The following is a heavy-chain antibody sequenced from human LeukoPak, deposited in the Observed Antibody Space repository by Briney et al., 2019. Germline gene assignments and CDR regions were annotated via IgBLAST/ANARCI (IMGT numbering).Heavy chain of an antibody. CDR2: INHSGST. J-gene: IGHJ6*03. V-gene: IGHV4-34*01. D-gene: IGHD2-2*01. Sequence: SETLSLTCAVYGGSFSGYYWRWIRQPPGKGLEWIGEINHSGSTNYNPSLKSRVTISVDTSKNQFSLKLSSVTAADTAVYYCARLDIVVVPAARYYYYYMDVWGKGTTVTVSS. CDR3: ARLDIVVVPAARYYYYYMDV. CDR1: GGSFSGYY.